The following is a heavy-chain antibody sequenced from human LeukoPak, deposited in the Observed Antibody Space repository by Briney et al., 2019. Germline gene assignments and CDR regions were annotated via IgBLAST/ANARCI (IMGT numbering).Heavy chain of an antibody. Sequence: SGPTLVNPTQTLTLTCTFSGFSLGTSGMGVGWIRQPPGKALERLAIIYWNDDRRFNPSLKSRLTIKKDTSKNQVVLTVTNMDPVDTATYYCAQYPDYGGDYDAFDIWGHGTMVTVSS. D-gene: IGHD4-23*01. CDR1: GFSLGTSGMG. V-gene: IGHV2-5*01. CDR3: AQYPDYGGDYDAFDI. CDR2: IYWNDDR. J-gene: IGHJ3*02.